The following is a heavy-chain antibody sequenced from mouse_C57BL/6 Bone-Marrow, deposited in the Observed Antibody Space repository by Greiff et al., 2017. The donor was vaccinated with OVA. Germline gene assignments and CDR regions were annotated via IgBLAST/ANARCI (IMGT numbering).Heavy chain of an antibody. CDR2: IYPRSGTT. CDR3: AAIYYYGCGFYYYAMDY. Sequence: VQLQQSGAELARPGASVKLSCKASGYTFTSYGISWVKQRTGQGLEWIGEIYPRSGTTYYNEKFKGKATLTADKSSSTAYMELLSLTSEDSAVYFCAAIYYYGCGFYYYAMDYWGQGTSVTVSS. J-gene: IGHJ4*01. V-gene: IGHV1-81*01. CDR1: GYTFTSYG. D-gene: IGHD1-1*01.